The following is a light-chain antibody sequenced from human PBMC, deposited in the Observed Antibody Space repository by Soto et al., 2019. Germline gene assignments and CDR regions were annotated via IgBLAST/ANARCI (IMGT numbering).Light chain of an antibody. J-gene: IGKJ5*01. Sequence: EIVLTQSPGTLSLSPGEGATLSCRASQSVSSTYLAWYQQRPGQAPRLLIYGASTRATGIPARFSGSGSGTDFTLTISSLEPEDFAVYYCQQRSNWPITFGQGTRLEI. CDR2: GAS. CDR3: QQRSNWPIT. CDR1: QSVSSTY. V-gene: IGKV3D-20*02.